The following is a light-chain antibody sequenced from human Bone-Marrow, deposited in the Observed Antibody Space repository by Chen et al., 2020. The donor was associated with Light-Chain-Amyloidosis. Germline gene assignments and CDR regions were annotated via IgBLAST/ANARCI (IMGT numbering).Light chain of an antibody. CDR2: DDS. J-gene: IGLJ3*02. CDR3: QVWDRSSDRPV. Sequence: SYVLTQPSSVSVAPGQTATIACGGNNIGSTSVHWYQQTPGQAPLLVVYDDSDRPSGIPERLSCSNSANTATMTIIRVEAGDEADYYCQVWDRSSDRPVFGGGTKLTVL. V-gene: IGLV3-21*02. CDR1: NIGSTS.